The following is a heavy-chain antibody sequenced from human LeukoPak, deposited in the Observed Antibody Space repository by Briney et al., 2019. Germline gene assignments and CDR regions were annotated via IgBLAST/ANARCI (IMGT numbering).Heavy chain of an antibody. CDR2: IYSGGST. CDR1: GFTVSSNY. Sequence: PGGSLRLSCAASGFTVSSNYMSWVRQAPGKGLEWVSVIYSGGSTYYADSVEGRFTISRDNSKNTLYLQMNSLRAEDTAVYYCARVRRFYYYMDVWGKGTTVTVSS. V-gene: IGHV3-53*01. J-gene: IGHJ6*03. CDR3: ARVRRFYYYMDV.